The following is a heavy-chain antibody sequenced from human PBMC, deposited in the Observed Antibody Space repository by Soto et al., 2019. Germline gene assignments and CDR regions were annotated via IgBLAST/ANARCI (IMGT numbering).Heavy chain of an antibody. CDR2: ISPYNGDT. CDR3: ARFRYCSGGSCYSLLNDGSDI. Sequence: GASVKVSCKASGYTFTSYGISWVRQAPGQGLEWVGWISPYNGDTDYAQKVQGRVTMITDTSTSTVYMELKGLRSDDTAVYYCARFRYCSGGSCYSLLNDGSDIWGQGTMVTVSS. D-gene: IGHD2-15*01. CDR1: GYTFTSYG. V-gene: IGHV1-18*04. J-gene: IGHJ3*02.